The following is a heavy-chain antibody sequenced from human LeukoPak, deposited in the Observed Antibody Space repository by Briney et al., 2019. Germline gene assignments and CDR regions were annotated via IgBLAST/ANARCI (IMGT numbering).Heavy chain of an antibody. D-gene: IGHD5-12*01. CDR2: ISSSSSYI. Sequence: KTGGSPRLSCAASGFTFSSYSMNWVRQAPGKGLEWVSSISSSSSYIYYADSVKGRFTISRDNAKNSLYLQMNSLRAEDTAVYYCARVRSWLRLDYGMDVWGQGTTVTVSS. CDR3: ARVRSWLRLDYGMDV. V-gene: IGHV3-21*01. J-gene: IGHJ6*02. CDR1: GFTFSSYS.